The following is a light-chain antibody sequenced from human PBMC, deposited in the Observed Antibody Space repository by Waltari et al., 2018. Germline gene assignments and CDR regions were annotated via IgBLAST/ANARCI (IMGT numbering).Light chain of an antibody. CDR2: GIS. Sequence: IVMTQSPGTLSVSPGQRASLSCRASETIYNFLAWYQQKPGQSPRLLIHGISTRAAGVPARFTGSGSGADFTLTISSLQPEDVATYYCQKYNSAPRTFGQGTKVEIK. V-gene: IGKV3-15*01. CDR3: QKYNSAPRT. CDR1: ETIYNF. J-gene: IGKJ1*01.